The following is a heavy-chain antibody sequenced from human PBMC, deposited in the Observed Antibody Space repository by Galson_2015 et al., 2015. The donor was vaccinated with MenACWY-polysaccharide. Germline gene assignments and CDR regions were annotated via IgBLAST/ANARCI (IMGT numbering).Heavy chain of an antibody. D-gene: IGHD6-19*01. CDR3: ARVRGEQWPRYSMDV. CDR1: GASISNSY. CDR2: VYASGST. J-gene: IGHJ6*02. Sequence: SETLSLTCTVSGASISNSYWTWIRQPAGKGLEWIGRVYASGSTNSNPSLKSRLTMSVDTSKNQFSLGLSSVTAADTAIYYCARVRGEQWPRYSMDVGGQGTTVTVSS. V-gene: IGHV4-4*07.